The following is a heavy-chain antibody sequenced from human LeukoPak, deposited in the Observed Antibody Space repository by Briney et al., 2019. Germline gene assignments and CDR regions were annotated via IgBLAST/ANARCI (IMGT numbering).Heavy chain of an antibody. CDR3: AKLPMEPGYCSGGSCSDI. V-gene: IGHV3-30*18. J-gene: IGHJ3*02. CDR2: ISYDGSNK. Sequence: GGSLRLSCAASGFTFCSYGMHWVRQAPGKGLEWVAVISYDGSNKYYADSVKGRFTISRDNSKNTLYLQMNSLRAEDTAVYYCAKLPMEPGYCSGGSCSDIWGQGTMVTVSS. D-gene: IGHD2-15*01. CDR1: GFTFCSYG.